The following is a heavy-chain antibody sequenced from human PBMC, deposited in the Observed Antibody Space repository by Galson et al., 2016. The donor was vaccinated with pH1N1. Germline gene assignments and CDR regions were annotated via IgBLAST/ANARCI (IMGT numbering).Heavy chain of an antibody. J-gene: IGHJ5*02. CDR2: IYQDGSEK. Sequence: SLRLSCAASGFSFRSYWMTWVRQTPGKGLEWVASIYQDGSEKVYVDSVKGRFTISRDNAKNSLYLQMNSLRAEDTAVYYCARVGAYGDYHSVNNWFDPWGQGTLVSVSS. D-gene: IGHD4-17*01. CDR1: GFSFRSYW. V-gene: IGHV3-7*01. CDR3: ARVGAYGDYHSVNNWFDP.